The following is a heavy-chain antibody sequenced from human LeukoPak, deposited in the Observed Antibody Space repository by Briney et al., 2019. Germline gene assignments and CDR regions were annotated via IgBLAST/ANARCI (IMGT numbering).Heavy chain of an antibody. V-gene: IGHV4-4*07. Sequence: SETLSLTCTVSGGSISSCYWSWIRQPAGKGLEWIGRIYTSGSTNYNPSLKSRVTMSVDTSKNQFSLKLSSVTAADTAVYYCARSSGSYYYYYYYMDVWGKGTTVTVSS. CDR1: GGSISSCY. CDR2: IYTSGST. D-gene: IGHD1-26*01. CDR3: ARSSGSYYYYYYYMDV. J-gene: IGHJ6*03.